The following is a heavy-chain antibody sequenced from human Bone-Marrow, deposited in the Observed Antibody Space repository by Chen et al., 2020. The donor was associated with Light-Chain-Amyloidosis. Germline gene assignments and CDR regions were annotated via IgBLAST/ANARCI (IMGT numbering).Heavy chain of an antibody. J-gene: IGHJ3*02. CDR2: INTDGSST. V-gene: IGHV3-74*01. CDR3: ARDSYCRSTSCYPLGTFDI. CDR1: GFTFSSYW. D-gene: IGHD2-2*01. Sequence: EVQLVESGGGLVQPGGSLRLSCVASGFTFSSYWMHWVRQAPGKGLVWVSRINTDGSSTSYADSVKGRFTISRDNAKNTLFLQMSSLRADDTAVYYCARDSYCRSTSCYPLGTFDIWGQGTMVTVSS.